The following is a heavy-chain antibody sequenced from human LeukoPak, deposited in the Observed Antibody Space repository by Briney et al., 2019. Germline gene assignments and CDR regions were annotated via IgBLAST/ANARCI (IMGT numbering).Heavy chain of an antibody. J-gene: IGHJ4*02. CDR2: ISYDGSNK. CDR3: AKDLEPYYYGSGTADY. D-gene: IGHD3-10*01. CDR1: GFTLSSYG. V-gene: IGHV3-30*18. Sequence: GGSLRLSCAASGFTLSSYGMHWVRQAPGKGLEWVAVISYDGSNKYYADSVKGRFTISRDNSKNTLYLQMNSLRAEDTAVYYCAKDLEPYYYGSGTADYWGQGTLVTVSS.